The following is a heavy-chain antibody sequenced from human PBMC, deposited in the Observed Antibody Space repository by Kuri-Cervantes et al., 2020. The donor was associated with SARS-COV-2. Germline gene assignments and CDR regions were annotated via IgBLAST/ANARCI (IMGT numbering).Heavy chain of an antibody. CDR2: ISYDGSNK. J-gene: IGHJ6*02. CDR1: GFTFSSYG. CDR3: AKCLAGQWLVPGYYYGMDV. Sequence: GESLKISCAASGFTFSSYGMHWVRQAPGKGLEWVAVISYDGSNKYYADSVKGRFTIPRDNSKNTLYLQMNSLRAEDTAVYYCAKCLAGQWLVPGYYYGMDVWGQGTTVTVSS. V-gene: IGHV3-30*18. D-gene: IGHD6-19*01.